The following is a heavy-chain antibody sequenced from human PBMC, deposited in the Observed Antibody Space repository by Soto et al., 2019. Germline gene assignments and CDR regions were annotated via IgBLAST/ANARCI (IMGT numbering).Heavy chain of an antibody. CDR3: AKEGVSFSTSCSRCYGLDV. Sequence: QVQLVESGGGVVQPGRSLRLSCAASRFTFSTYGMHWVRQAPGKGLEWVAALSHDGSNKYYAGSVKGRFTSSRDNSKNTLYLEMDSLRLDDTAVYYCAKEGVSFSTSCSRCYGLDVWGQGTPVTVSS. J-gene: IGHJ6*02. CDR2: LSHDGSNK. CDR1: RFTFSTYG. V-gene: IGHV3-30*18. D-gene: IGHD2-2*01.